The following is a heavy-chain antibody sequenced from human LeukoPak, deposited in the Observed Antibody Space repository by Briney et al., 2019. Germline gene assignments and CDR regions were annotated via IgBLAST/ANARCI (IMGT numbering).Heavy chain of an antibody. V-gene: IGHV1-2*06. Sequence: ASVKVSCKASGYTFTGYYMHWVRQAPGQGLEWMGRINPNSGGTDYAQNFQGRVTMTRDTSISTVYMELSSLKSNDTAVYYCARQGSLGTWFDPWGQGTLVIVSS. D-gene: IGHD7-27*01. CDR3: ARQGSLGTWFDP. CDR2: INPNSGGT. CDR1: GYTFTGYY. J-gene: IGHJ5*02.